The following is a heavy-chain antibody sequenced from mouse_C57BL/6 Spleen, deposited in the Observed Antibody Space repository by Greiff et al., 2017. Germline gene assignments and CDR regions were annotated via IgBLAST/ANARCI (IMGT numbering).Heavy chain of an antibody. CDR3: ASNDYDEGFAY. CDR1: GYTFTDYN. Sequence: VQLQQSGPELVKPGASVKIPCKASGYTFTDYNMDWVKQSPGKSLEWIGDIYPNNGGTNYNQKFKGKATLTVDKSSSTAYMGLRSLTSEDTAVYYCASNDYDEGFAYWGQGTLVTVSA. CDR2: IYPNNGGT. V-gene: IGHV1-18*01. J-gene: IGHJ3*01. D-gene: IGHD2-4*01.